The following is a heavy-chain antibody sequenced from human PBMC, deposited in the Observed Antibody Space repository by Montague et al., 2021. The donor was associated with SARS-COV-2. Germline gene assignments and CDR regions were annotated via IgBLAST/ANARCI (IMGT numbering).Heavy chain of an antibody. J-gene: IGHJ3*01. D-gene: IGHD1-14*01. CDR3: ARECGGIDALDL. Sequence: SETLSLTCTVSGDSISTYYWCWIRQPPGKGLEWIGYIFYRGGSNNNPSLKSRVTISVDTSKNQFSLKLTSVTAADTAVYYCARECGGIDALDLWGHGTMVTVSS. CDR1: GDSISTYY. V-gene: IGHV4-59*01. CDR2: IFYRGGS.